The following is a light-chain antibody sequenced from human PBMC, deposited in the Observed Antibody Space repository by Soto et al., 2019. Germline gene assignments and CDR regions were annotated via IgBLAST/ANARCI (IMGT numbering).Light chain of an antibody. J-gene: IGKJ1*01. Sequence: IVMTQSPLSLPVTPGEPASISCRASQSVSSNLAWYQQKPGQAPRLLIYGASTRATGIPARFSGSGSGTEFTLTISSLQSEDFAVYYCQQYNNWPSWTFGQGTKVDIK. CDR2: GAS. CDR3: QQYNNWPSWT. V-gene: IGKV3-15*01. CDR1: QSVSSN.